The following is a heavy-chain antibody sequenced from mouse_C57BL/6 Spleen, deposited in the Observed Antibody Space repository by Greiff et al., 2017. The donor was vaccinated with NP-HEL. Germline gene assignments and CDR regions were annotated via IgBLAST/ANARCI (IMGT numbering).Heavy chain of an antibody. J-gene: IGHJ4*01. V-gene: IGHV1-72*01. Sequence: QVQLKQPGAELVKPGASVKLSCKASGYTFTSYWMHWVKQRPGRGLEWIGRIDPNSGGTKYNEKFKSKATLTVDKPSSTAYMQLSSLTAEDSAVYYCARASGWLLPNAMDYWGQGTSVTVAS. CDR3: ARASGWLLPNAMDY. D-gene: IGHD2-3*01. CDR1: GYTFTSYW. CDR2: IDPNSGGT.